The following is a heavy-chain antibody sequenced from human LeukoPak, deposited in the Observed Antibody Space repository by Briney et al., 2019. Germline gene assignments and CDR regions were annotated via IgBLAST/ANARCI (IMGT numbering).Heavy chain of an antibody. J-gene: IGHJ4*02. CDR2: ISGSGGST. CDR1: GFTFSSYA. CDR3: AKAFSIAVAGTAYYFDY. V-gene: IGHV3-23*01. D-gene: IGHD6-19*01. Sequence: TGGSLRLSCAASGFTFSSYAMSWVRQAPGKGLEWVLAISGSGGSTYYADSVKGRFTISRDNSKNTLYLQMNSLRAEDTAVYYCAKAFSIAVAGTAYYFDYWGQGTLVTVSS.